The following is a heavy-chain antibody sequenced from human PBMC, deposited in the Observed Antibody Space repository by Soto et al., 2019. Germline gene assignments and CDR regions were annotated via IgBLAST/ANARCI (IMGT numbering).Heavy chain of an antibody. CDR2: IYRTGST. J-gene: IGHJ4*02. D-gene: IGHD6-19*01. CDR3: ARDVAVSNMRDN. V-gene: IGHV4-4*02. Sequence: SETLSFTCAVSGDSIINCHWWNWVRQPPGKGLEWIGEIYRTGSTNYNPSLKSRVTITVDNSKHQFPLKLTSVTAADTAVYYCARDVAVSNMRDNWGQGTLVTVSS. CDR1: GDSIINCHW.